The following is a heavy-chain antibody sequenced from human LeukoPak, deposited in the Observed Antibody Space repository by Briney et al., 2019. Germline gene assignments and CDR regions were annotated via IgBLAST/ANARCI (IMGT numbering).Heavy chain of an antibody. Sequence: GGSLRLSCAASGFTFSNAWMSWVRQAPGKGLEWVGRINSDGSSTSYADSVKGRFTISRDNAKNSLYLQMNSLRAEDTAVYYCARASLSYSSGWYTGYYYMDVWGKGTTVTVSS. CDR1: GFTFSNAW. CDR3: ARASLSYSSGWYTGYYYMDV. CDR2: INSDGSST. V-gene: IGHV3-74*01. J-gene: IGHJ6*03. D-gene: IGHD6-19*01.